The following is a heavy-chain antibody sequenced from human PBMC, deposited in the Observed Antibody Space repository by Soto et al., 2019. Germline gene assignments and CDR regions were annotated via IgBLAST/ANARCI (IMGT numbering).Heavy chain of an antibody. CDR2: MSADNGNT. CDR3: ARDERVEGRLEY. D-gene: IGHD3-3*01. J-gene: IGHJ4*02. CDR1: GYTFPRYG. V-gene: IGHV1-18*01. Sequence: ASVKVSCKASGYTFPRYGISWVRQAPGQGLEWMGWMSADNGNTYYAQKFQGRVTMTTDTSTSTAYMELRSLRSDDTAVYYCARDERVEGRLEYWGQGTLVTVSS.